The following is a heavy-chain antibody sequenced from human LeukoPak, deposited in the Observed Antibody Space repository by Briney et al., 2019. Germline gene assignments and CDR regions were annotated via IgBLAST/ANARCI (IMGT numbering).Heavy chain of an antibody. CDR1: GSTFSSYW. J-gene: IGHJ5*02. Sequence: GSLRLSCAASGSTFSSYWMHWVRQPPGKGLVWGSLIHSDGSSTSYADSVKGRFTISRDNAKNTLNLQMNSLRAEDTAVYYCARDSHYDFWSGYYKPNWFDPWGQGTLVTVSS. CDR2: IHSDGSST. V-gene: IGHV3-74*01. D-gene: IGHD3-3*01. CDR3: ARDSHYDFWSGYYKPNWFDP.